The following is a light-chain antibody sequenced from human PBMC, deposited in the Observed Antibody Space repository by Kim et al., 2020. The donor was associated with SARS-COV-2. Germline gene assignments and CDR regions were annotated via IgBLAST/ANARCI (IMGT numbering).Light chain of an antibody. J-gene: IGLJ3*02. Sequence: VALGPPVRITGQGGSLRTAFASWYQQKPGQAPVLVMYGEYSRPSGIPDRFSGSSSGNTASLTIIGAQAEDEADYYCNCRDSSGNRVFGGGTKVTVL. CDR3: NCRDSSGNRV. CDR2: GEY. CDR1: SLRTAF. V-gene: IGLV3-19*01.